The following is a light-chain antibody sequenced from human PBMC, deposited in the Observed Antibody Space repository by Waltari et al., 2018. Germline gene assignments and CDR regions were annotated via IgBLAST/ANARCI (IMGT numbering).Light chain of an antibody. CDR3: QQYNSYRT. V-gene: IGKV1-5*03. J-gene: IGKJ1*01. CDR1: QSISSW. CDR2: KAS. Sequence: DIQMTKSHSTLSASVGDRVTITCRASQSISSWLAWYQQKPGKAPKLLIYKASSLESGVPSRFSGSGSGTEFTLTISSLQPDDFATYYCQQYNSYRTFGQGTKVEIK.